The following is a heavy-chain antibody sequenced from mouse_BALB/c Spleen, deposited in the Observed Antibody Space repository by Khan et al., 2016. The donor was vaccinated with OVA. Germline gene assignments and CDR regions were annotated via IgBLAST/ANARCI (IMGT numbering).Heavy chain of an antibody. CDR2: INSGSSTI. CDR3: ARGNWAY. CDR1: GFTFSSFG. V-gene: IGHV5-17*02. J-gene: IGHJ2*01. Sequence: EVELVESGGGLVQPGGSRKLSCAASGFTFSSFGMHWVRQAPEKGLEWVAYINSGSSTIYYADPVKGRFIISRDNPKNTLFLQMTSRRSEDTAMYYCARGNWAYWGQGTTLTVSS. D-gene: IGHD4-1*01.